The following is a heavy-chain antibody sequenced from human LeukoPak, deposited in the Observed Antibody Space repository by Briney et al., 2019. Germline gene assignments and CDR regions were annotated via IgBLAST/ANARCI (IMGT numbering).Heavy chain of an antibody. CDR2: IYHSGST. CDR1: GGSISSSSYY. CDR3: ARQVIAVAGTGWFDP. V-gene: IGHV4-39*07. D-gene: IGHD6-19*01. Sequence: SETLSLTCTVSGGSISSSSYYWGWIRQPPGKGLEWIGYIYHSGSTYYNPSLKSRVTISVDRSKNQFSLKLSSVTAADTAVYYCARQVIAVAGTGWFDPWGQGTLVTVSS. J-gene: IGHJ5*02.